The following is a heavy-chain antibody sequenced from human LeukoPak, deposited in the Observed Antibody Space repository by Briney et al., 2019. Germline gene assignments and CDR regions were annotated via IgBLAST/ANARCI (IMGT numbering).Heavy chain of an antibody. V-gene: IGHV4-31*03. J-gene: IGHJ4*02. Sequence: PSETLSLTCTVSGGSISSGGYYWSWIRQHPGKGLEWIGYIYYSGSTYYNPSLKSRVTISVDTSNNQFSLKLSSVTAADTAVYYCARVNGGSFLFDYWGQGTLVTVSS. CDR2: IYYSGST. CDR3: ARVNGGSFLFDY. CDR1: GGSISSGGYY. D-gene: IGHD1-26*01.